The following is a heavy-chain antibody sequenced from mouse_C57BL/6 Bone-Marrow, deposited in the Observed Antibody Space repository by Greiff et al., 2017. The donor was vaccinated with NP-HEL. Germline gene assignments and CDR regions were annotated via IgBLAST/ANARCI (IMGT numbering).Heavy chain of an antibody. J-gene: IGHJ1*03. CDR3: ARDCYYFWYCDV. D-gene: IGHD2-3*01. CDR1: GSTFTSYG. CDR2: ISPRSGNT. V-gene: IGHV1-81*01. Sequence: QVQLQQSGAELARPGASVKLSCKASGSTFTSYGISWVKQRPGQGLEWIGEISPRSGNTYSNEKFKGKATLTAANSSSTAYIELRSLTSEVFAFYFCARDCYYFWYCDVWGTGTTVTVSS.